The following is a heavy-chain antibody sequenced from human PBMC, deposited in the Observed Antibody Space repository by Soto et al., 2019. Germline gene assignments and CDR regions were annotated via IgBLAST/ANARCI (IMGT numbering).Heavy chain of an antibody. J-gene: IGHJ4*02. V-gene: IGHV4-59*01. CDR3: ARDKYYYGSGRTFDY. D-gene: IGHD3-10*01. CDR1: GGSISSYY. CDR2: IYYSGST. Sequence: PSETLSLTCTVSGGSISSYYWSWIRQPPGKGLEWIGYIYYSGSTNYNPSLKGRVTISVDTSKNQFSLKLSSVTAADTAVYYCARDKYYYGSGRTFDYWGQGTLVTVSS.